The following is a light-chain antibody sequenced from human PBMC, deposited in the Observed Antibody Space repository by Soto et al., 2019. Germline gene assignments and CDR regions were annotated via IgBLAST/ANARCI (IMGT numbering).Light chain of an antibody. J-gene: IGKJ4*01. V-gene: IGKV1-39*01. CDR1: QSISSY. CDR2: ASS. Sequence: DIQMTQSPSSLSASVGDRVTITCRSSQSISSYLNCYQQKPGKAPNLLIYASSSLQSGVPSRFSGSASGTDFTLTISSLQPEEFATYYCQQSYSTPLTFGGGTTVEIK. CDR3: QQSYSTPLT.